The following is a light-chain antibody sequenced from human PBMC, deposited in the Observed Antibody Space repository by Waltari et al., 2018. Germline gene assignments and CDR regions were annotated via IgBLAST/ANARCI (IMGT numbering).Light chain of an antibody. CDR2: WPP. Sequence: DIVMTQSPDPLTVSLGERATINCKSSQSVLHNSNSQNYLAGYQHKPRRPPRLLIYWPPTRESGVPDRFSGSGSGTDFALTISSLQAEDVAVYYCQQYYTIPLTFGQGTRLEIK. CDR3: QQYYTIPLT. J-gene: IGKJ5*01. V-gene: IGKV4-1*01. CDR1: QSVLHNSNSQNY.